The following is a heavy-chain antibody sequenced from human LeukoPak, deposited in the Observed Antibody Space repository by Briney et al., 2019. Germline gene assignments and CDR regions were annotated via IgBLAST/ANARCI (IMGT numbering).Heavy chain of an antibody. J-gene: IGHJ4*02. Sequence: GGSLRLSCAASGFTFSSYAMNWVRQAPGKGLEWVSAISGSGGSTYYADSVKGRFTISRDNSKNTLYLQMNSLRAEDTAVYYCAKGPHGDHSVYWGQGTLVTVSS. CDR2: ISGSGGST. CDR1: GFTFSSYA. CDR3: AKGPHGDHSVY. D-gene: IGHD4-17*01. V-gene: IGHV3-23*01.